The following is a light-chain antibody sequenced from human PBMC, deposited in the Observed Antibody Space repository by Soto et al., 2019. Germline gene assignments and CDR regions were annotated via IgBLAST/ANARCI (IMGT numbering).Light chain of an antibody. CDR3: QQSYSTLFT. J-gene: IGKJ3*01. V-gene: IGKV1-39*01. Sequence: DIQMTQSPSSLSASVGDRVTITCRASQTIIRYLNWYQQKPGRAPNLLIYAASSLHTGVPSRFSASGSGTEFTLTISSLQPEDSSTYYCQQSYSTLFTFGPRTRLEIK. CDR1: QTIIRY. CDR2: AAS.